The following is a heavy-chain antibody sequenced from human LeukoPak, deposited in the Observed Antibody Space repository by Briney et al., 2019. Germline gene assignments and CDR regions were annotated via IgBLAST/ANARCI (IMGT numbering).Heavy chain of an antibody. J-gene: IGHJ5*02. V-gene: IGHV3-30-3*01. Sequence: QAGGSLRLSCAASGFTFSSYEMNWVRQAPGKGLEWVAVISYDGSNKYYADSVKGRFTISRDNSKNTLYLQMNSLRAEDTAVYYCARKLVAAAEGWFDPWGQGTLVTVSS. CDR2: ISYDGSNK. D-gene: IGHD6-13*01. CDR1: GFTFSSYE. CDR3: ARKLVAAAEGWFDP.